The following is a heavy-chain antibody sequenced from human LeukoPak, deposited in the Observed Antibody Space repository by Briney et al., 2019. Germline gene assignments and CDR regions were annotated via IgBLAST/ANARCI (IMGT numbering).Heavy chain of an antibody. Sequence: ASVKVSCKASGGTFSSYAISWVRQAPGQGLEWMGGIIPIFGTANYAQKFQGRVTITADESTSTAYMELSSLRSEDTAVYYCARGRRKLRLGREGWFDPWGQGTLVTVSS. CDR1: GGTFSSYA. CDR3: ARGRRKLRLGREGWFDP. CDR2: IIPIFGTA. J-gene: IGHJ5*02. D-gene: IGHD3-16*01. V-gene: IGHV1-69*13.